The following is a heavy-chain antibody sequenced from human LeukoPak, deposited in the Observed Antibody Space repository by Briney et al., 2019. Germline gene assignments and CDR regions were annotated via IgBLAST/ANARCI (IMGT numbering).Heavy chain of an antibody. J-gene: IGHJ5*02. V-gene: IGHV3-72*01. CDR3: GRSGRYRPSDL. D-gene: IGHD1-26*01. Sequence: GGSLRLSCAASGFTFSSYGMNWVRQAPGKGLEWVGRTRNKANSYTTEYAASVKGRFTISRDDPKNLLYLQMNSLKSEDTAVYYCGRSGRYRPSDLWGQGTLVTVSS. CDR2: TRNKANSYTT. CDR1: GFTFSSYG.